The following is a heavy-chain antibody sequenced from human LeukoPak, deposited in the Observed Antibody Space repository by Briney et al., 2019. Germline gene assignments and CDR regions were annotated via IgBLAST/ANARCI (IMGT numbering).Heavy chain of an antibody. J-gene: IGHJ4*02. V-gene: IGHV3-21*01. CDR3: TRGSEWEPLYYFDY. CDR2: ISSSSGYI. Sequence: PGGSLRLSCTASGFTFSIYNMNWVRQAPGKGLEWVSLISSSSGYIYYTDSVKGRFTIFRDNAKNSLYLQMNSLRAEDTAVYYCTRGSEWEPLYYFDYWGQGNLVTVSS. CDR1: GFTFSIYN. D-gene: IGHD1-26*01.